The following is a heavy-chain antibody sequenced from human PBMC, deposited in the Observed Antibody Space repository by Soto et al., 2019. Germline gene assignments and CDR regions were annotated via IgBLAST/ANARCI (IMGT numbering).Heavy chain of an antibody. J-gene: IGHJ6*03. Sequence: EVQLVESGGGLVKPGGSLRLSCAASGFTFSSYSMNWVRQAPGKGLEWVSSISSSSSYIYYADSVKGRFTISRDNAKHSLYLQKNSLRAEDTAVYYCARDQSSAYGDYFGYYYYMDVWGKGTTVTVSS. V-gene: IGHV3-21*01. CDR1: GFTFSSYS. D-gene: IGHD4-17*01. CDR2: ISSSSSYI. CDR3: ARDQSSAYGDYFGYYYYMDV.